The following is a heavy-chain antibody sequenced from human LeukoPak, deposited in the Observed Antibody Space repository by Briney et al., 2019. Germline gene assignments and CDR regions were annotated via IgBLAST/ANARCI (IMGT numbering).Heavy chain of an antibody. Sequence: PGGSLRLSCAACGFIFNNYGMTCVRGAPGRGLEWVSTISSDRRNTHYAVSVRRLFTISRDNSKNTLYLQLNGLSADDTGLYYCATDVGGAMFDYWGQGTLVTVSS. D-gene: IGHD3-16*01. V-gene: IGHV3-23*01. J-gene: IGHJ4*02. CDR1: GFIFNNYG. CDR2: ISSDRRNT. CDR3: ATDVGGAMFDY.